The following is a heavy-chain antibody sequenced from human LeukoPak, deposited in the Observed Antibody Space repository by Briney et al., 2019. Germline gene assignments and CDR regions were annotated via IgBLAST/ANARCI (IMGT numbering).Heavy chain of an antibody. D-gene: IGHD3-10*01. Sequence: SETLSLTCTVSGGSISSSSYYWGWIRQPPGKGLEWIGSIYYSGSTYYNPSLKSRVTISVDTSKNQFSLKLSSVTAADTAVYYCARLSSGALYYYYMDVWGKGTTVTISS. CDR3: ARLSSGALYYYYMDV. CDR1: GGSISSSSYY. CDR2: IYYSGST. J-gene: IGHJ6*03. V-gene: IGHV4-39*01.